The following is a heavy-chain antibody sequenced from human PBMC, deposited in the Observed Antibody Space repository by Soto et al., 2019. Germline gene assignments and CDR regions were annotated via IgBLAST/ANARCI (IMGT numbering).Heavy chain of an antibody. CDR3: ARLVADSSWYYYGLDV. D-gene: IGHD3-10*01. V-gene: IGHV2-26*03. CDR1: GFSLTTGXXG. Sequence: TWSISGFSLTTGXXGVSWIRQPPGKALEWLAHIFSNNERSYTTSLQNSPSISAETSKRQVVLTMTDVGPVDTATYFCARLVADSSWYYYGLDVWGQGASVTVS. CDR2: IFSNNER. J-gene: IGHJ6*02.